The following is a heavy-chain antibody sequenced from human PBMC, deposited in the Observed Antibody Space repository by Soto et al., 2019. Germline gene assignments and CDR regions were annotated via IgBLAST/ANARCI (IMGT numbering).Heavy chain of an antibody. CDR1: GDSISSGGYS. J-gene: IGHJ4*02. CDR2: IYHSGST. D-gene: IGHD3-22*01. CDR3: ARAPARYYYDSSGYYYGDYFDY. V-gene: IGHV4-30-2*01. Sequence: SETLSLTCTVSGDSISSGGYSWSWIRQPPGKGLEWIGYIYHSGSTYYNPSLKSRVTFSVDRSKNQFSLNLSSVTAADTAVYYCARAPARYYYDSSGYYYGDYFDYWGQGTLVTVSS.